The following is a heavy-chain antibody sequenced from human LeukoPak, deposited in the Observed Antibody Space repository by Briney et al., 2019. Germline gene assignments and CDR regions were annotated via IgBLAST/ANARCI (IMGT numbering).Heavy chain of an antibody. D-gene: IGHD2-2*01. CDR2: IYYSGST. CDR1: GGSISSSSYY. V-gene: IGHV4-39*01. Sequence: SETLSLTCTVSGGSISSSSYYWGWIRQPPGKGLEWIGSIYYSGSTYYNPSLKSRVTISVDTSKNQFSLKLSSVTAADTAVYYCARASIIVVVPAARGPFDYWGQGTPGHRLL. J-gene: IGHJ4*02. CDR3: ARASIIVVVPAARGPFDY.